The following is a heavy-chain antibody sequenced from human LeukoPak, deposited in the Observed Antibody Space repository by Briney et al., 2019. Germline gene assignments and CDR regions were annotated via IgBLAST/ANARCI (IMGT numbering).Heavy chain of an antibody. Sequence: LSLTCTVSGGSIRSSYYYWGWIRQPPGKGLEWVSYISSSSSYTNYADSVKGRFTISRDNAKNSLYLQMNSLRAEDTAVYYCARESGGNYFDYWGQGTLVTVSS. CDR3: ARESGGNYFDY. J-gene: IGHJ4*02. V-gene: IGHV3-11*06. CDR1: GGSIRSSYYY. CDR2: ISSSSSYT. D-gene: IGHD4-23*01.